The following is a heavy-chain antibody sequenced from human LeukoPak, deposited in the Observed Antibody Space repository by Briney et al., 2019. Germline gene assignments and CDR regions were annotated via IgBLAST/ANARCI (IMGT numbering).Heavy chain of an antibody. V-gene: IGHV4-59*01. D-gene: IGHD5/OR15-5a*01. Sequence: SETLSLTCTVSGGSIRSYYWSWIRQPPGKGLEWIGYIYYSGGTTYNPSLKSRVTISVDTSKNQLSLKLSSVTAADTAVYYCARGRGVYVQDYWGQGTLVTVSS. CDR2: IYYSGGT. CDR1: GGSIRSYY. CDR3: ARGRGVYVQDY. J-gene: IGHJ4*02.